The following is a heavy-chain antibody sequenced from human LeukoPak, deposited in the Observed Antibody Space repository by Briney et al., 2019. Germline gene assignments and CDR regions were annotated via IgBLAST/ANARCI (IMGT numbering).Heavy chain of an antibody. D-gene: IGHD3-3*01. CDR3: AREVTGYDFRSGWINWFDP. V-gene: IGHV1-18*04. Sequence: ASVKVSCKASGYTFTSYGISWVRQAPGQGLEWMGWISAYNGNTNYAQKLQRRVTMTTDTSTSTAYMELRSLRSDDTAVYHCAREVTGYDFRSGWINWFDPWGQGTLVTVSS. J-gene: IGHJ5*02. CDR1: GYTFTSYG. CDR2: ISAYNGNT.